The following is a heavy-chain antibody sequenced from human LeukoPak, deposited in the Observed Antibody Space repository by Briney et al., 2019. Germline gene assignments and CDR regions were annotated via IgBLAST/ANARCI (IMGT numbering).Heavy chain of an antibody. CDR1: GGSISSYY. CDR3: ARGTLLWFGELFDSYLFDY. Sequence: SETLSLACTVSGGSISSYYWSWIRQPAGKGLEWIGRIYTSGSTNCNPSLKSRVTMSVDTSKNQFSLKLSSVTAADTAVYYCARGTLLWFGELFDSYLFDYWGQGTLVTVSS. V-gene: IGHV4-4*07. CDR2: IYTSGST. D-gene: IGHD3-10*01. J-gene: IGHJ4*02.